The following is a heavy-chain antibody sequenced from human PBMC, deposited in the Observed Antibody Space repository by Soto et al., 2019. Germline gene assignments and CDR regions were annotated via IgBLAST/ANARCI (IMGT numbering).Heavy chain of an antibody. V-gene: IGHV1-8*01. D-gene: IGHD2-2*02. CDR2: MNPNSGNT. Sequence: GASVKVSCKASGYTFTSYDINWVRQATGQGLEWMGWMNPNSGNTGYAQKFQGRVTMTRNTSISTAYMELSSLRSEDTAVYYCARSRGDIVVVPAAIDGYWFDPWGQGTLVTVSS. J-gene: IGHJ5*02. CDR1: GYTFTSYD. CDR3: ARSRGDIVVVPAAIDGYWFDP.